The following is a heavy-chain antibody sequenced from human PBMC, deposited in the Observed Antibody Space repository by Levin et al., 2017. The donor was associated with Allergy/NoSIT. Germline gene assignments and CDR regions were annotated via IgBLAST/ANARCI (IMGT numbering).Heavy chain of an antibody. D-gene: IGHD3-10*01. CDR2: IYDTEST. CDR3: ARTFGSGIGRYCDL. V-gene: IGHV4-61*01. Sequence: GSLRLSCTVSGGSVSSGSYYWSWIRQPPGKGLEWIGYIYDTESTIYNPSLKSRVTISVDTSKIQFSLKLTSVTAADTAVYYCARTFGSGIGRYCDLWGRGTLVTVSS. J-gene: IGHJ2*01. CDR1: GGSVSSGSYY.